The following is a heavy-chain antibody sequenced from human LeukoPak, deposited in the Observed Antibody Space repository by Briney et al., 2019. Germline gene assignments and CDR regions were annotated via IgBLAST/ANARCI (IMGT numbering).Heavy chain of an antibody. Sequence: SETLSLTCTVSGDSISSYYWSWVRQPAGKGLEWIGRVHTSRSTNYNPSLKSRVTMSVDTAKNQFSLKLSSVTAADTAVYYCARDLLYSSSSDGQGYWGQGTLVTVSS. CDR3: ARDLLYSSSSDGQGY. CDR2: VHTSRST. J-gene: IGHJ4*02. CDR1: GDSISSYY. V-gene: IGHV4-4*07. D-gene: IGHD6-6*01.